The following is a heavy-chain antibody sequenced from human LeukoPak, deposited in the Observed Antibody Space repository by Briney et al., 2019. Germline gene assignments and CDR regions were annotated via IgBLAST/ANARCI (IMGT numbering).Heavy chain of an antibody. CDR2: ISGSGGST. CDR1: GFTFSSYA. V-gene: IGHV3-23*01. D-gene: IGHD5-12*01. CDR3: ARDPRGYSGYDYWGT. Sequence: GGSLRLSCAASGFTFSSYAMSWVRQAPGKGLEWVSAISGSGGSTYYADSVKGRFTISRDNAKNSLYLQMNSLRAEDTAVYYCARDPRGYSGYDYWGTWGQGTLVTVSS. J-gene: IGHJ5*02.